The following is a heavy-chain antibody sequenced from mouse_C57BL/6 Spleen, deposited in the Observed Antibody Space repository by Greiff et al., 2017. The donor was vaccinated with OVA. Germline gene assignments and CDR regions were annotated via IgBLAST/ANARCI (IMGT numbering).Heavy chain of an antibody. J-gene: IGHJ4*01. V-gene: IGHV14-2*01. CDR2: IDPEDGET. Sequence: LVESGAELVKPGASVKLSCTASGFNIKDYYMHWVKQRTEQGLEWIGWIDPEDGETKYAPKFQGKATITADTSSNTAYLQLSSLTSEDTAVYYCARSEGSSLYYYAMDYWGQGTSVTVSS. CDR3: ARSEGSSLYYYAMDY. CDR1: GFNIKDYY. D-gene: IGHD1-1*01.